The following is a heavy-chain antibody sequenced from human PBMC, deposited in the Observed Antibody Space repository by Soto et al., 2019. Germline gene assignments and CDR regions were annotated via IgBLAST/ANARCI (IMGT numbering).Heavy chain of an antibody. Sequence: GGSLRLSCAASGFTFRSYWMHWVRQAPGKGLVWVGRIKTKSEGRTTDYAAPVNGRFTISSDDSKNTVYLHMNSLKTEDTAMYYCTTYDYIWGSSGYRWAYLGQGTLVTGSS. D-gene: IGHD3-16*01. CDR1: GFTFRSYW. J-gene: IGHJ4*02. CDR2: IKTKSEGRTT. V-gene: IGHV3-15*01. CDR3: TTYDYIWGSSGYRWAY.